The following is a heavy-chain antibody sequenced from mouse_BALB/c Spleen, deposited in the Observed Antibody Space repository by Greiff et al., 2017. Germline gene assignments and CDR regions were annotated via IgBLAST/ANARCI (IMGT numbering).Heavy chain of an antibody. CDR1: GFDFSRYW. Sequence: EVKVIESGGGLVQPGGSLKLSCAASGFDFSRYWMSWVRQAPGKGLEWIGEINPDSSTINYTPSLKDKFIISRDNAKNTLYLQMSKVRSEDTALYYCARPDWDGEFAYWGQGTLVTVSA. J-gene: IGHJ3*01. CDR3: ARPDWDGEFAY. V-gene: IGHV4-1*02. CDR2: INPDSSTI. D-gene: IGHD4-1*01.